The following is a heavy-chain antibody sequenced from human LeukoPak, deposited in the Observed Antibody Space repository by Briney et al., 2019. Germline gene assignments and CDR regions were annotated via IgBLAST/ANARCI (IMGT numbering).Heavy chain of an antibody. Sequence: ASVKVSCKASGYTFTSYGISWVRQAPGQGLEWMGWISAYNGNTNYAQKLQGRVTMTTDTSTSTAYMELRSLRSDDTAVYYCAREFPYDSSGYPDYWGQGTLVTVSS. V-gene: IGHV1-18*01. CDR1: GYTFTSYG. D-gene: IGHD3-22*01. J-gene: IGHJ4*02. CDR2: ISAYNGNT. CDR3: AREFPYDSSGYPDY.